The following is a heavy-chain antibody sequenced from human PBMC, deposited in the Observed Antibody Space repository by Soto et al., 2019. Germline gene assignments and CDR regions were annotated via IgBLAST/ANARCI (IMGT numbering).Heavy chain of an antibody. J-gene: IGHJ4*02. D-gene: IGHD3-16*02. CDR1: GGSFSGYY. V-gene: IGHV4-34*01. Sequence: PSETLSLTCAVYGGSFSGYYWSWIRQPPGKGLEWIGEINHSGSTNYNPSLKSRVTISVDTSKNQFSLKLSSVTAADTAVYYCARSTYYDYVWGSYRPKFDYWGQGTLVTSPQ. CDR2: INHSGST. CDR3: ARSTYYDYVWGSYRPKFDY.